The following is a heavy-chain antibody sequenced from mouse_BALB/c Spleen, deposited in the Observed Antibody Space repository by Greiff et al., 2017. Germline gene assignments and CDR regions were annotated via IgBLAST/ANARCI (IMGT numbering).Heavy chain of an antibody. CDR1: GYTFTDYW. CDR2: IDTSDSYT. D-gene: IGHD4-1*01. V-gene: IGHV1-69*01. Sequence: VQLQQPGAELVMPGASVKMSCKASGYTFTDYWMHWVKQRPGQGLEWIGAIDTSDSYTSYNQKFKGKATLTVDESSSTAYMQLSSLTSEDSAVYYCARWDAMDYWGQGTSVTVAS. CDR3: ARWDAMDY. J-gene: IGHJ4*01.